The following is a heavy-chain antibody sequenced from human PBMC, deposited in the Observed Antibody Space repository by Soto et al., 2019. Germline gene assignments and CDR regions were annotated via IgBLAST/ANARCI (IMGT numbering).Heavy chain of an antibody. CDR3: ARGHNSGWYGRYYYYMDV. Sequence: SETLSLTCAVYGGSFSGYYWSWIRQPPGKGLEWIGEINHSGSTNYNPSLKSRVTISVDKSKNQFSLKLSSVTAADTAVYYCARGHNSGWYGRYYYYMDVWGKGTTVTVSS. D-gene: IGHD6-19*01. V-gene: IGHV4-34*01. CDR1: GGSFSGYY. J-gene: IGHJ6*03. CDR2: INHSGST.